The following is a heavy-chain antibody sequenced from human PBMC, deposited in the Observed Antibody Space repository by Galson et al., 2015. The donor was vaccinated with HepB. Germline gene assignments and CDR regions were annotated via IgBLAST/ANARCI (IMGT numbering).Heavy chain of an antibody. CDR3: ARDPHQYQLLSENYYYYMDV. V-gene: IGHV1-69*13. CDR2: IIPIFGTA. D-gene: IGHD2-2*01. Sequence: SVKVSCKASGGTFSSYAISWVRQAPGQGLEWMGGIIPIFGTANYAQKFQGRVTITADESTSTAYMELSSLRSEDTAVYYCARDPHQYQLLSENYYYYMDVWGKGTTVTVSS. CDR1: GGTFSSYA. J-gene: IGHJ6*03.